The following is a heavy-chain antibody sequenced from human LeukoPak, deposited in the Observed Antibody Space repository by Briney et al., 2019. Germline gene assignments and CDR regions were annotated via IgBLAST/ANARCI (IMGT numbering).Heavy chain of an antibody. CDR2: MNPNSGNT. Sequence: GASVKVSCKASGYTFTSYDINWVRQATGQGLEWMGWMNPNSGNTGYAQKFQGRVTITRNTSISTAYMELSSLRSEDTAVYYCARGFRKEIQLWQVYYYMDVWGKGTTVTVSS. CDR1: GYTFTSYD. J-gene: IGHJ6*03. CDR3: ARGFRKEIQLWQVYYYMDV. V-gene: IGHV1-8*03. D-gene: IGHD5-18*01.